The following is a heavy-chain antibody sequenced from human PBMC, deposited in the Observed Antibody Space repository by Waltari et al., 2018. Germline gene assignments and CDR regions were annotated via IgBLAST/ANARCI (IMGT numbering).Heavy chain of an antibody. D-gene: IGHD2-15*01. V-gene: IGHV4-4*02. CDR3: ARDRGRGLYLDS. CDR1: GDFLSSTYW. CDR2: IHRSGRT. J-gene: IGHJ4*02. Sequence: QVQLQESGPGLVKPSGTLSLTCAVSGDFLSSTYWWSWVRQPPGKGLEWIGQIHRSGRTHYNPSLETRVSMSIDTSNNQFSLKVTSATAADTAVYYCARDRGRGLYLDSWGQGTLVTVSP.